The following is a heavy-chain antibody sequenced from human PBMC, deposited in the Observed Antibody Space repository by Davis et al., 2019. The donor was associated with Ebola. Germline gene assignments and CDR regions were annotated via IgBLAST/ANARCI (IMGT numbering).Heavy chain of an antibody. CDR3: ARFTAMDH. V-gene: IGHV3-30*02. D-gene: IGHD5-18*01. CDR2: IRPDGSDK. CDR1: GFPFSSYG. J-gene: IGHJ4*02. Sequence: PGGSLRLSCAASGFPFSSYGFHWVRQAPGKGLEWVAFIRPDGSDKYYADSVKGRFTISRDNSKNTLYLQMNSLRAEDTAVYYCARFTAMDHWGQGTLVTVSS.